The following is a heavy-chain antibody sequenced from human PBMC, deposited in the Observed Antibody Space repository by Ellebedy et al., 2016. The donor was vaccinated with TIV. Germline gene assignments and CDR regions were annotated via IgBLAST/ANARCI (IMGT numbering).Heavy chain of an antibody. CDR3: ARAGALIAVAGGFDY. Sequence: GGSLRLXXAASGFTFSNYAMHWVRQAPGKGLEWVAVISYDGSNKYYADSVKGRFTISRDNSKNTLYLQMNSLRAEDTAVYYCARAGALIAVAGGFDYWGQGTLVTVSS. D-gene: IGHD6-19*01. V-gene: IGHV3-30-3*01. J-gene: IGHJ4*02. CDR2: ISYDGSNK. CDR1: GFTFSNYA.